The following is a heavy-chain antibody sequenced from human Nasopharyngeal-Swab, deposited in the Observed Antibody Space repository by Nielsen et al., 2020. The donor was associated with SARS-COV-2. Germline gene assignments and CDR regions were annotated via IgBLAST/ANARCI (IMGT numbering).Heavy chain of an antibody. CDR3: ARGGVGATRYYYYYGMDV. J-gene: IGHJ6*02. D-gene: IGHD1-26*01. CDR2: IYSGGST. V-gene: IGHV3-53*01. Sequence: GGSLRLSCAASGFTVSSNYMSWVRQAPGKGLEWVSVIYSGGSTYYADSVKGRFTISRDNSKNTLYLQLNSLGAEDTAVYYCARGGVGATRYYYYYGMDVWGQGTTVTVSS. CDR1: GFTVSSNY.